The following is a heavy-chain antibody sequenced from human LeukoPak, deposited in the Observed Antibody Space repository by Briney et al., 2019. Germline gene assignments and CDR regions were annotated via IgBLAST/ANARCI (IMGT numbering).Heavy chain of an antibody. CDR2: INHSGST. V-gene: IGHV4-34*01. CDR3: ARGPTYYDFWSGYYSWFDP. J-gene: IGHJ5*02. Sequence: SETLSLTCAVYGGSFSGYYWSWIRQPPGKGLEWIGEINHSGSTSYNPSLKSRVTISVDTSKNQFSLKLSSVTAADTAVYYCARGPTYYDFWSGYYSWFDPWGQGTLVTVSS. D-gene: IGHD3-3*01. CDR1: GGSFSGYY.